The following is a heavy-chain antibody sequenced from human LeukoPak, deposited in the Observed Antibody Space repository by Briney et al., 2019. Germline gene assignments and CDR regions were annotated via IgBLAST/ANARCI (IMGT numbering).Heavy chain of an antibody. V-gene: IGHV1-69*13. D-gene: IGHD3-10*01. CDR2: IIPIFGKA. CDR1: GGTFSNYG. Sequence: GASVKVSCKASGGTFSNYGISWVRQAPGQGLECMGGIIPIFGKANYAQKFQGRVTITADESTSTAYMELSSLRSEDTAVYYCASGWFGFPYYMDVWGKGTTVTISS. CDR3: ASGWFGFPYYMDV. J-gene: IGHJ6*03.